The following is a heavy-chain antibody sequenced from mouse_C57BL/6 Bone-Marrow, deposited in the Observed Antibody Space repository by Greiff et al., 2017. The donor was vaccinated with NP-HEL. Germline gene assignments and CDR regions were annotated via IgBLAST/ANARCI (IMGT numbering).Heavy chain of an antibody. Sequence: EVKLVESVAELVRPGASVKLSCTASGFNIKNTYMHWVKQRPEQGLEWIGRIDPANGNTKYAPKFQGKATITADTSSNTAYLQLSSLTSEDTAIYYCALPFITTVVAGDYWGQGTTLTVSS. CDR2: IDPANGNT. D-gene: IGHD1-1*01. V-gene: IGHV14-3*01. CDR1: GFNIKNTY. J-gene: IGHJ2*01. CDR3: ALPFITTVVAGDY.